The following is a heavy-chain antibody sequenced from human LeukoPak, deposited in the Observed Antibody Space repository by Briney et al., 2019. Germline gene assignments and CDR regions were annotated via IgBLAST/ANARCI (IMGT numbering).Heavy chain of an antibody. CDR3: ARVFRGAVTANWFDL. D-gene: IGHD2-21*02. J-gene: IGHJ5*02. V-gene: IGHV4-59*01. Sequence: SETLSLTCSVSGGSINGNYWTWIRQPPGKGLEWIGYIYDDGTTNYNPSLESRLTMSIDRSASHFSLTLRSVTAADTAVYYCARVFRGAVTANWFDLWGQGTLVTVS. CDR2: IYDDGTT. CDR1: GGSINGNY.